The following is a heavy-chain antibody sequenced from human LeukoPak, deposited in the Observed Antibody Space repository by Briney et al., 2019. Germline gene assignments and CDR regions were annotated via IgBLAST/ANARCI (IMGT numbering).Heavy chain of an antibody. CDR3: ARTRITMIVVVITPDAFDI. J-gene: IGHJ3*02. CDR2: IYYSGST. Sequence: PSETLSLTCTVSGGSISSGGYYWSWIRQHPGKGLEWIGYIYYSGSTYYNPSLKSRVTISVDTSKNQFSLKLSSVTAADTAVYYCARTRITMIVVVITPDAFDIWGQGTMVTVSS. D-gene: IGHD3-22*01. V-gene: IGHV4-31*03. CDR1: GGSISSGGYY.